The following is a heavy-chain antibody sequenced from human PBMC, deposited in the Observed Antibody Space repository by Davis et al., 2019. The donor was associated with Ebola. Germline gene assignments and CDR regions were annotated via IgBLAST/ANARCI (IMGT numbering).Heavy chain of an antibody. CDR2: IYYSGST. Sequence: MPSETLSLTCTVSGGSISSYYWSWIRQPPGKGLEWIGYIYYSGSTNYNPSLKSRVIISVDTSKNQFSLKLSSVTAADTAVYYCARSGAPYYDSSGYYYYYAMDVWGQGTTVTVSS. CDR3: ARSGAPYYDSSGYYYYYAMDV. J-gene: IGHJ6*02. CDR1: GGSISSYY. D-gene: IGHD3-22*01. V-gene: IGHV4-59*08.